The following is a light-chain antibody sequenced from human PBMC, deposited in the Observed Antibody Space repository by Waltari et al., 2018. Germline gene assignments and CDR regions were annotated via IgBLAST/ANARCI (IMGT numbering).Light chain of an antibody. CDR2: EVN. Sequence: QSALTQPPSPSGSRGQSVTIPFTGTSSYVGGYHYVPWYQPHPGEAPKPMIFEVNKRPSGVPVRFSGSKSCNTASLTVSGLQAEDDADYYCSSYAGSNNLVFGTGTKVTVL. CDR1: SSYVGGYHY. V-gene: IGLV2-8*01. CDR3: SSYAGSNNLV. J-gene: IGLJ1*01.